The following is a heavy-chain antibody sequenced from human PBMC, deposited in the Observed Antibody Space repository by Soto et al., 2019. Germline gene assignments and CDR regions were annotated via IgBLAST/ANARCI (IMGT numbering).Heavy chain of an antibody. Sequence: GASVKVSCKASGYTFTSYGISWVRQAPGQGLEWMGWISAYNGNTNYAQKLQGRVTMTTDTSTSAAYMELRSLRSDDTAVYYCARVNYDSLTGYSNWFDPWGQGTLVTVSS. J-gene: IGHJ5*02. CDR2: ISAYNGNT. V-gene: IGHV1-18*01. CDR3: ARVNYDSLTGYSNWFDP. D-gene: IGHD3-9*01. CDR1: GYTFTSYG.